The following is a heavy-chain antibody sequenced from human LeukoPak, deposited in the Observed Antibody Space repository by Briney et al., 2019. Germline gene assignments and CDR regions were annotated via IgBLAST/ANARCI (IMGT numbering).Heavy chain of an antibody. CDR3: ASPGDSGHFDY. J-gene: IGHJ4*02. Sequence: SQTLSLTCTVSGGSISSGSYYWSWIRQPAGKGLEWIGRIYTSGSTNYNPSLKSRVTISVDTSKNQFSLKLSSVTAADTAVYYCASPGDSGHFDYWGQGTLVTVSS. CDR1: GGSISSGSYY. D-gene: IGHD6-13*01. V-gene: IGHV4-61*02. CDR2: IYTSGST.